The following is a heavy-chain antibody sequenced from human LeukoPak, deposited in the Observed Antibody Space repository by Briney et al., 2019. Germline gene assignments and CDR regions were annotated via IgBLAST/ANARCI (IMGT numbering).Heavy chain of an antibody. CDR1: GFTFSSYA. CDR3: AKEDNPRGIAARFTPDY. CDR2: ISGSGGST. D-gene: IGHD6-6*01. V-gene: IGHV3-23*01. Sequence: GGSLRLSCAASGFTFSSYAMHWVHQAPGKGLEWVSAISGSGGSTYYADSVKGRFTISRDNSKNTLYLQMNSLRAEDTAVYYCAKEDNPRGIAARFTPDYWGQGTLVTVSS. J-gene: IGHJ4*02.